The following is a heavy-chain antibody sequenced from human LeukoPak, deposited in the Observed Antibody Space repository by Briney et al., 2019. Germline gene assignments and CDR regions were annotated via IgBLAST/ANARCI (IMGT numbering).Heavy chain of an antibody. CDR1: GGSFSGYY. Sequence: SETLSLTCAVYGGSFSGYYWSWIRQPAGKGLEWIGRIYTSGSTNYNPSLKSRVTMSVDTSKNQFSLKLSSVTAADTAVYYCARAKYYYDSSGGDYFDYWGQGTLVTVSS. D-gene: IGHD3-22*01. J-gene: IGHJ4*02. CDR2: IYTSGST. CDR3: ARAKYYYDSSGGDYFDY. V-gene: IGHV4-59*10.